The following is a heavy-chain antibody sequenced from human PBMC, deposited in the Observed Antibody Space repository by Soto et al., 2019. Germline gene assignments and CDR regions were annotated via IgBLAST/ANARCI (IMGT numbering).Heavy chain of an antibody. CDR3: ARHLHCTNGVCPYYFDF. CDR1: GASISTDSYY. J-gene: IGHJ4*02. CDR2: VPYSGST. Sequence: SETLSLTCTVSGASISTDSYYWGWIRQPPGKGLEWIGSVPYSGSTYYSPSLRSRVIVSVDASKTQFSLRLSSVTASDTAIYYCARHLHCTNGVCPYYFDFWGQGLLVTVSS. D-gene: IGHD2-8*01. V-gene: IGHV4-39*01.